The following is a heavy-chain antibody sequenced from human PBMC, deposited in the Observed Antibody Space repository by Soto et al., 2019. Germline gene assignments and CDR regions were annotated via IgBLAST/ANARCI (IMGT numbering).Heavy chain of an antibody. CDR2: IKQDGSEK. CDR3: VRCHSSSWYVGYYYYGMDV. V-gene: IGHV3-7*01. Sequence: EVQLVESGGGLVQPGGSLRLSCAASGFIFSTYWMSWVRQAPGKGPEWVANIKQDGSEKHYVASVRGRFTISRDNAKNSLYLEINSLRAEDTAVYYCVRCHSSSWYVGYYYYGMDVWGQGTTVTVSS. D-gene: IGHD6-13*01. CDR1: GFIFSTYW. J-gene: IGHJ6*02.